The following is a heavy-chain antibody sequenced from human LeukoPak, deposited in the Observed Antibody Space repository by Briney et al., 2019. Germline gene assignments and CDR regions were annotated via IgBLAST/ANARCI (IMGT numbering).Heavy chain of an antibody. J-gene: IGHJ6*03. Sequence: SEALSLTCAVYGGSFSGYYWSWIRQPPGKGLEWIGEINHSGSTNYNPSLKSRVTISVDTSKNQFSLKLSSVTAADTAVYYCARAGNYYGSGSPLLYYYYYYMDVWGKGTTVTISS. CDR3: ARAGNYYGSGSPLLYYYYYYMDV. CDR2: INHSGST. V-gene: IGHV4-34*01. CDR1: GGSFSGYY. D-gene: IGHD3-10*01.